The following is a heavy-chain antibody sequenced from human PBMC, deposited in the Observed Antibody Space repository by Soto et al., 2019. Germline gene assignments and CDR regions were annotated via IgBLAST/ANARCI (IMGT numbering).Heavy chain of an antibody. Sequence: QVQLVQSGAEVKKPGASVKVSCKASGYTFTSYDINWVRQATGQGLEWMGWMNPNSGNTGYAQKFQGRVTMTRKTSISTAYMELSSLISEGTAVYYCARRGRYYYYYYMDVWGKGTTVTVSS. V-gene: IGHV1-8*01. CDR1: GYTFTSYD. CDR3: ARRGRYYYYYYMDV. CDR2: MNPNSGNT. J-gene: IGHJ6*03. D-gene: IGHD1-26*01.